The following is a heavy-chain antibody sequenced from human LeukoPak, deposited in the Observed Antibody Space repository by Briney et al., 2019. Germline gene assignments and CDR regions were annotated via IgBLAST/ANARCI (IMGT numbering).Heavy chain of an antibody. CDR3: ARGDLMGATDY. V-gene: IGHV3-33*01. D-gene: IGHD1-26*01. Sequence: GRSLRLSCAASGLTFSNYGMHWVRQAPGKGLEWVAVIWYDGSNKYYAESVKGRFTISRDNSKNTLYLQMTDLRAEDTAVYFCARGDLMGATDYWGQGTLVTVSS. CDR2: IWYDGSNK. CDR1: GLTFSNYG. J-gene: IGHJ4*02.